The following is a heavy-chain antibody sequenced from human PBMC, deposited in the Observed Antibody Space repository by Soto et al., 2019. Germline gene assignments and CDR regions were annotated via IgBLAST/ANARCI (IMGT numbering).Heavy chain of an antibody. CDR1: GGSFSGYY. Sequence: SETLSLTCAVYGGSFSGYYWSWIRQPPGKGLEWIGEINHSGTTNYNPSLKSRVTISVDTSKNQFSLKLSSATAADTAVYYCARGLTTVTRDVYYYYGMDVWGQGTTVTVSS. D-gene: IGHD4-17*01. V-gene: IGHV4-34*01. CDR3: ARGLTTVTRDVYYYYGMDV. CDR2: INHSGTT. J-gene: IGHJ6*02.